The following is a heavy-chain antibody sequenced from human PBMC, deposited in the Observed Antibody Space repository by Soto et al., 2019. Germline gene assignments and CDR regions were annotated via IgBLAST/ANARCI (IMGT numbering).Heavy chain of an antibody. Sequence: GGSLRLSCAASGFTFSDYYMSWIRQAPGKGLEWVSYISSSSSYTNYADSVKGRFTISRDNAKNSLYLQMNSLRAEDTAVYYCATHCSSTSCYTDYWGQGTLVTVSS. D-gene: IGHD2-2*02. V-gene: IGHV3-11*06. CDR2: ISSSSSYT. CDR3: ATHCSSTSCYTDY. CDR1: GFTFSDYY. J-gene: IGHJ4*02.